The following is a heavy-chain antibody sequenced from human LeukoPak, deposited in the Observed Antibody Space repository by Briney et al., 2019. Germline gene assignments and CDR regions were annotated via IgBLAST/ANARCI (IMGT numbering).Heavy chain of an antibody. CDR1: GFTFSSYA. D-gene: IGHD5-12*01. V-gene: IGHV3-23*01. CDR3: AKEGGGSGYDYSY. CDR2: ISGSGSFT. Sequence: PGGSLRLSCAASGFTFSSYAMTWVRRAPGKGLGWASTISGSGSFTYSAGSVKGRFTISRDNSKNTLFLQMNSLRAEDTAVYYCAKEGGGSGYDYSYWGQGTLVTASS. J-gene: IGHJ4*02.